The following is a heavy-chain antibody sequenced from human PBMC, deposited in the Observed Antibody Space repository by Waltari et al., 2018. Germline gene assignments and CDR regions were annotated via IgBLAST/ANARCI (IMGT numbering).Heavy chain of an antibody. CDR2: IKPDGSER. CDR3: SLSLNS. Sequence: EVQLVESGGGLVQPGGSLRISCAASGFTFSNSWMDWVRQAPGKGLEWVANIKPDGSERHYVDSVQGRFTVSRDNAQNLLYLQINTLRVDDTAVYYCSLSLNSWGQGTLVTVSP. V-gene: IGHV3-7*01. CDR1: GFTFSNSW. J-gene: IGHJ4*02.